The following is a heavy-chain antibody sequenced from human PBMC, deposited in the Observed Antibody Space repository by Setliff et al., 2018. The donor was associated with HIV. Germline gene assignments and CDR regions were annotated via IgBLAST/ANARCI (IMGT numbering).Heavy chain of an antibody. Sequence: GSLRLSCAASGFTFSSYGMSWVRQSPGKGLEWVSTISGSGGSTYHADSVKGRFTISRDNAKNTLHLQMNSLRAEDTAVYYCAPIRDGYNYFFDQWGQGTLVTV. V-gene: IGHV3-23*01. CDR3: APIRDGYNYFFDQ. J-gene: IGHJ4*02. CDR1: GFTFSSYG. D-gene: IGHD5-12*01. CDR2: ISGSGGST.